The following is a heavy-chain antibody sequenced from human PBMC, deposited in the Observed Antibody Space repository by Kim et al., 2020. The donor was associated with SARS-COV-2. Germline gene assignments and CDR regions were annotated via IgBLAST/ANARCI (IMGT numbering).Heavy chain of an antibody. D-gene: IGHD4-4*01. J-gene: IGHJ6*02. CDR3: ARHPRTRTTVTTIYYYGMDV. Sequence: SETLSLTCTVSGGSISSSSYYWGWIRQPPGKGLEWIGSIYYSGSTYYNPSLKSRVTISVDTSKNQFSLKLSSVTAADTAVYYCARHPRTRTTVTTIYYYGMDVWGQGTTVTVSS. V-gene: IGHV4-39*01. CDR1: GGSISSSSYY. CDR2: IYYSGST.